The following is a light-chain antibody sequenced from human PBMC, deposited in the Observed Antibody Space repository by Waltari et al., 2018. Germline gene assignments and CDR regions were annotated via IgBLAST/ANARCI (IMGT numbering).Light chain of an antibody. CDR1: SRDVGFYNL. CDR3: CSYAGRNIWV. CDR2: EVI. V-gene: IGLV2-23*02. Sequence: QSALTQPASVSGSTGQSLTISRTGISRDVGFYNLVSWYQQHPDKAPKLMVYEVIGRPSGVSTRFSGSKSGNTASLTISGLQAEDEADYYCCSYAGRNIWVFGGGTKVTVL. J-gene: IGLJ3*02.